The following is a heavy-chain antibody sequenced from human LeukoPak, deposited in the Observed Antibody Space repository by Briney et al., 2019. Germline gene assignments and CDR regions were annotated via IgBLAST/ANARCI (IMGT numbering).Heavy chain of an antibody. D-gene: IGHD1-26*01. J-gene: IGHJ5*02. V-gene: IGHV3-64*01. Sequence: GGSLRLSCAASGFTFSSYAMHWVRQAPGKGLEYVSAISSNGGSTYYANSVKGRFTISRDNSKNTLYLQMGSLRAEDAAVYYCATVQVGAYYWFDPWGQGTLVTVSS. CDR2: ISSNGGST. CDR3: ATVQVGAYYWFDP. CDR1: GFTFSSYA.